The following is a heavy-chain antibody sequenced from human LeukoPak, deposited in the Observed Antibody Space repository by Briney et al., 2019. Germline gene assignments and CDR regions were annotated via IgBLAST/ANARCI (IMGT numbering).Heavy chain of an antibody. J-gene: IGHJ4*02. Sequence: LGASVKVSCKASGYTFTGYYMHWVRQAPGQGLEWMGWINPNSGGTNYAQKFQGRVTMTRDTSISTAYMELSRLRSDDTAVYYCARVLGIAASFDYWGQGTLVTVSS. V-gene: IGHV1-2*02. D-gene: IGHD6-13*01. CDR1: GYTFTGYY. CDR2: INPNSGGT. CDR3: ARVLGIAASFDY.